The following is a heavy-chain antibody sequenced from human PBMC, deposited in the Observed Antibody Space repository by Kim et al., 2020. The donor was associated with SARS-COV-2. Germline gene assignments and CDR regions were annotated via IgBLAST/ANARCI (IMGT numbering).Heavy chain of an antibody. J-gene: IGHJ6*01. V-gene: IGHV3-30*04. D-gene: IGHD3-22*01. Sequence: GGSLRLSCAASGFTFSSYAMHWVRQAPGKGLEWVAVISYDGSNKYYADSVKGRFTISRDNSKNTLYLQMNSLRAEDTAVYYCARDHGDYYDSSGDYY. CDR2: ISYDGSNK. CDR3: ARDHGDYYDSSGDYY. CDR1: GFTFSSYA.